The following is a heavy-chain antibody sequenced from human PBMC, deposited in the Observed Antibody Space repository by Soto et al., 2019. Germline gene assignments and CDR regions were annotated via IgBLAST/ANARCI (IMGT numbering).Heavy chain of an antibody. Sequence: QTGGSLRLSCAASGFTFSDHYMDWVRQAPGKGLEWVGRTRNRARSYTTEYAASVRGRFSISRDDSKNSLYLQMNSLKAEDTAVYYCARVDHISGYSFDCWGQGALVTVSS. CDR2: TRNRARSYTT. CDR1: GFTFSDHY. J-gene: IGHJ4*02. CDR3: ARVDHISGYSFDC. V-gene: IGHV3-72*01. D-gene: IGHD3-22*01.